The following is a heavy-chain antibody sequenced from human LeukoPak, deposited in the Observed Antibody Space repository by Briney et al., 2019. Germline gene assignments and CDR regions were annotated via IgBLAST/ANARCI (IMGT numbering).Heavy chain of an antibody. Sequence: ASLKVSCKASGYTFTSYGISWVRQAPGQGLEWMGWISAYNGNTNYAQKLQGRVTMTTDTSTSTAYMELRSLRSDDTAVYYCARGSGYDSPYRYFDLWGRGTLVTVSS. J-gene: IGHJ2*01. V-gene: IGHV1-18*01. D-gene: IGHD5-12*01. CDR3: ARGSGYDSPYRYFDL. CDR1: GYTFTSYG. CDR2: ISAYNGNT.